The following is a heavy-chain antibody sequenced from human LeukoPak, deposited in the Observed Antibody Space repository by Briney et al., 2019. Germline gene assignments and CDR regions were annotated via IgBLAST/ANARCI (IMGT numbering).Heavy chain of an antibody. D-gene: IGHD3-3*01. CDR1: GFIFSRYN. CDR3: ARELSNYDFWL. V-gene: IGHV3-48*01. CDR2: ISSSGTI. Sequence: GGSLRLSCAASGFIFSRYNMNWVRQAPGKGLEWVSYISSSGTIYYADSVKGRFTTSRDNAKNSLYLQMNSLRAEDTAVYYCARELSNYDFWLWGQGTLVTVSS. J-gene: IGHJ4*02.